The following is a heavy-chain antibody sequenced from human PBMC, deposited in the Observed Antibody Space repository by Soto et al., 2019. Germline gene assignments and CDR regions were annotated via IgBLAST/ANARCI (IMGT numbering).Heavy chain of an antibody. D-gene: IGHD3-10*01. J-gene: IGHJ4*02. Sequence: EVQLAESGGGMVQPGGSLRLSCVASGFTFSSYDMHWVRQAPGKGLEYVSSISSNGGTTYYGNSVKGRFTISGDNSKNALYRQMGSLSAEDMAVYYCVRRVSGNFDYWGQGTLVTVSS. CDR2: ISSNGGTT. V-gene: IGHV3-64*01. CDR3: VRRVSGNFDY. CDR1: GFTFSSYD.